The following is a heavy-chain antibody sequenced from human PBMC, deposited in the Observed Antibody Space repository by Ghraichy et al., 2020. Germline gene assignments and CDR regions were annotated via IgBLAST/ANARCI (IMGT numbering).Heavy chain of an antibody. CDR1: GFSLSTSGMC. V-gene: IGHV2-70*11. CDR2: MDWDDDK. CDR3: ARTPLRYFDWPRPSLAYYMDV. J-gene: IGHJ6*03. Sequence: QTLPLTCTFSGFSLSTSGMCVSWIRQPPGKALEWLARMDWDDDKYYSTSLKTRLTISKDTSKNQVVLTMTNMDPVDTATYYCARTPLRYFDWPRPSLAYYMDVWGKGTTVTVSS. D-gene: IGHD3-9*01.